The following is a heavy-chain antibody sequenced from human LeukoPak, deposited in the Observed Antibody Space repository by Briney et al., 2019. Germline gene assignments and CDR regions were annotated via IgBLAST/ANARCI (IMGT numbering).Heavy chain of an antibody. CDR3: ARKIFGSGSYPDF. Sequence: PGRSLRLSCAASGFAFNTYAMHWVRQAPGQGLEWVALIWHDGSHKFYSNSVRGQFTISRDNSKNTVSLHMNNLRPEDTAVYYCARKIFGSGSYPDFWGQGTLVTVSS. CDR2: IWHDGSHK. D-gene: IGHD3-10*01. V-gene: IGHV3-33*01. J-gene: IGHJ4*02. CDR1: GFAFNTYA.